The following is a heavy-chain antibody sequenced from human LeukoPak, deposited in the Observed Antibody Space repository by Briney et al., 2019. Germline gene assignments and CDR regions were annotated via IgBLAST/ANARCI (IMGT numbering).Heavy chain of an antibody. CDR2: IYYSGSN. J-gene: IGHJ4*02. V-gene: IGHV4-59*01. CDR3: ARGNTAMVAYYFDY. D-gene: IGHD5-18*01. Sequence: SETLSLTCTVSGGSISSYYWSWIRQPPGKGLEWIGYIYYSGSNNYNPSLKSRVTISVDTSKNQFSLKLSSVTAADTAVYYCARGNTAMVAYYFDYWGQGTLVTASS. CDR1: GGSISSYY.